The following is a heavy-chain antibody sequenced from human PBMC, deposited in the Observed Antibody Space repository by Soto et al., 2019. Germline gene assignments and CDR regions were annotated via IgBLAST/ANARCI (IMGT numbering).Heavy chain of an antibody. J-gene: IGHJ5*02. CDR3: VRDGTKTLRDWFEH. V-gene: IGHV4-4*07. CDR2: IYATGTT. D-gene: IGHD1-1*01. CDR1: GASISGFY. Sequence: PSETLSLTCTVSGASISGFYWSWIRKSAGKGLEWIGRIYATGTTDYNPSLKSRVMMSVDTSKKQFSLKLRSVTAADTAVYYCVRDGTKTLRDWFEHWGQGISVSVSS.